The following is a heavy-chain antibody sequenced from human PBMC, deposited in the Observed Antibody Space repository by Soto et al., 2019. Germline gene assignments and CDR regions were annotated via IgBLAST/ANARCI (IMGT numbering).Heavy chain of an antibody. CDR3: ARDRGAVGYDFWSGYFGMDV. CDR1: GGSISSGGDY. J-gene: IGHJ6*02. V-gene: IGHV4-31*03. Sequence: SETLSLTCTVSGGSISSGGDYWTWIRQHPGKGLEWIGYIYYSGSTYYNPSLKSRVTKSVDTSKNQFSLKLSSVTAADTAVYYCARDRGAVGYDFWSGYFGMDVWGQGTTVTVS. CDR2: IYYSGST. D-gene: IGHD3-3*01.